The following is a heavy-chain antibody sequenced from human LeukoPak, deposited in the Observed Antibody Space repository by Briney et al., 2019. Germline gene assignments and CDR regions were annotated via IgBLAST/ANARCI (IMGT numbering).Heavy chain of an antibody. CDR2: ISYDGSNK. D-gene: IGHD5-18*01. J-gene: IGHJ4*02. V-gene: IGHV3-30-3*01. CDR3: ARVRGYKYGALEC. Sequence: GGSLRLSCAASGFTFSSYAMHWVRQAPGKGLEWVAVISYDGSNKYYADSVKGRFTISRDNSKNTLYLQMSSLRAEDTANYYCARVRGYKYGALECWGQGTLVTVSS. CDR1: GFTFSSYA.